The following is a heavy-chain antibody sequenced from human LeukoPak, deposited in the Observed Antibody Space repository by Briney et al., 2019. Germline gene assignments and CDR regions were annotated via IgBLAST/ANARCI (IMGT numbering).Heavy chain of an antibody. CDR3: ARGDMYYYDSSGGDY. CDR1: GFTFSSYS. V-gene: IGHV3-48*04. CDR2: ISSSSSTI. D-gene: IGHD3-22*01. J-gene: IGHJ4*02. Sequence: AGSLRLSCAASGFTFSSYSMNWVRQAPGKGLEWVSYISSSSSTIYYADSVRGRFTISRDNARNSLYLEMNSLRAEDTAVYFCARGDMYYYDSSGGDYWGQGTLVTVSS.